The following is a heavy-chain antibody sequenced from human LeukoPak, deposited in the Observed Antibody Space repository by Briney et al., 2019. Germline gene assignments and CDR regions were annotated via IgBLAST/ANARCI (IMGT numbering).Heavy chain of an antibody. CDR1: GFTFSSYW. CDR3: ARAIRYNWNDGKRDAYMDV. Sequence: PGGSLRLSCAASGFTFSSYWMHWVRQAPGKGLVWVSRINSDGSRTTYADSVKGRFTISRDNAKNTLYLQMNSLRAEDTAVYYCARAIRYNWNDGKRDAYMDVWGKGTTVTVSS. J-gene: IGHJ6*03. V-gene: IGHV3-74*01. D-gene: IGHD1-20*01. CDR2: INSDGSRT.